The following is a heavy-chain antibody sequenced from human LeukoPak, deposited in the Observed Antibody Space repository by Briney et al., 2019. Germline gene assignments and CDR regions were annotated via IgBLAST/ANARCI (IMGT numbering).Heavy chain of an antibody. J-gene: IGHJ3*02. CDR1: GGSFSGYY. V-gene: IGHV4-34*01. CDR2: INHSGST. Sequence: SETLSLTCAVYGGSFSGYYWSWIRQPPGKGLEWIGEINHSGSTNYNPSLKSRVTISVDTSKNQFSLKLSSVTAADTAVYYCARKMSYGANDAFDIWGQGTMVTVSS. D-gene: IGHD4-17*01. CDR3: ARKMSYGANDAFDI.